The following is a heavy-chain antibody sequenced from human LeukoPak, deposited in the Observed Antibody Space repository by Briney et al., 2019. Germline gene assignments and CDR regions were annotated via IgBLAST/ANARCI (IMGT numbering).Heavy chain of an antibody. CDR3: ARTIVVPAVDDY. D-gene: IGHD2-2*01. CDR2: ISAYNGNR. V-gene: IGHV1-18*01. J-gene: IGHJ4*02. Sequence: ASVKVSCKASGYTFTSYGISWVRQAPGQGREWMGWISAYNGNRNYAQDLQGRVTMTTDTSTSTAYMALRSLRSDDTAVYYCARTIVVPAVDDYWGQGTLVTVSS. CDR1: GYTFTSYG.